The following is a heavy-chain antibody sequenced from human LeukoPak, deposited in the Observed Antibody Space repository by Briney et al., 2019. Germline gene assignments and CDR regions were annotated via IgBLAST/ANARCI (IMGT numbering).Heavy chain of an antibody. CDR3: AKHGYCRGMSCFFDF. D-gene: IGHD2-15*01. CDR2: ISGSGPYT. CDR1: GVTFSSYA. J-gene: IGHJ4*02. V-gene: IGHV3-23*01. Sequence: GGSLRLSCAASGVTFSSYAMSWVRQAPGKGLEWVSGISGSGPYTFYTDSVKGRFTISRDSSKNTLYLQMNSLRAEDTALYYRAKHGYCRGMSCFFDFWGQGTLVTVSS.